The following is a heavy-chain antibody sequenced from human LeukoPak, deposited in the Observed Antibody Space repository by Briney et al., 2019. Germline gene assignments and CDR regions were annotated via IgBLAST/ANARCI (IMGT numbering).Heavy chain of an antibody. Sequence: GGSLRLSCAASGFTFSSYAMHWVRQAPGKGLEWVAVISYDGSNKYYADSVKGRFTISRDNSKNTLYLQMNSLRAEDTAVYYCAKGIVTAGSLEPKYYFDYWGRGTLVTVSS. CDR3: AKGIVTAGSLEPKYYFDY. D-gene: IGHD3-22*01. CDR1: GFTFSSYA. CDR2: ISYDGSNK. V-gene: IGHV3-30-3*01. J-gene: IGHJ4*02.